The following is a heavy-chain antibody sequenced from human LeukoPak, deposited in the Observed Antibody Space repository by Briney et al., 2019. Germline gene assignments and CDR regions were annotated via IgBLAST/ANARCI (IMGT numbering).Heavy chain of an antibody. V-gene: IGHV4-34*01. D-gene: IGHD3-10*01. CDR2: INHSGST. Sequence: SETLSLTCAVYGGSFSGHYWSWIRQPPGKGLEWIGEINHSGSTNYNPSLKSRVTISVDTSKNQFSLKLSSVTAADTAVYYCARLSMVRARGRPLYYYGMDVWGKGTTVTVSS. J-gene: IGHJ6*04. CDR1: GGSFSGHY. CDR3: ARLSMVRARGRPLYYYGMDV.